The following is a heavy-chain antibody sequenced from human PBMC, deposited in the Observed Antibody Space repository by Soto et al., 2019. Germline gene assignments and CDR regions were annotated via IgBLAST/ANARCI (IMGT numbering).Heavy chain of an antibody. CDR2: IIPLFGTA. D-gene: IGHD3-22*01. CDR1: GGTFSTYA. CDR3: ARGVHYDSSGYYYFY. V-gene: IGHV1-69*01. Sequence: QVQLVQSGAEVKKPGSSVKVSCKASGGTFSTYAIDWVRQAPGQGLEWMGGIIPLFGTAKYAQNFQGSITITADESTNTAYMELRSLRSQDTAVYYCARGVHYDSSGYYYFYWGQGTLVTVSS. J-gene: IGHJ4*02.